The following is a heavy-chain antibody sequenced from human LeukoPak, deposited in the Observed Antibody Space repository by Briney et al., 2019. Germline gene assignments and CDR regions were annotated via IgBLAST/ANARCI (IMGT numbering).Heavy chain of an antibody. D-gene: IGHD3-16*01. CDR1: GYTFTSYY. J-gene: IGHJ6*02. Sequence: ASVKVSCKASGYTFTSYYMQWVRQAPGQGLEWMGIIDPSGGSTSYAQKFQGRVTMTRDTSTSTVYMDLSSLRSEDTAVYYCASPLGGELYERNYYYGMDVWGQGTTVTVSS. CDR3: ASPLGGELYERNYYYGMDV. V-gene: IGHV1-46*01. CDR2: IDPSGGST.